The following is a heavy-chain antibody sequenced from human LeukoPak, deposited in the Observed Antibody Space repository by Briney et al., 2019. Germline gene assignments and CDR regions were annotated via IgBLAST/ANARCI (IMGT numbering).Heavy chain of an antibody. V-gene: IGHV1-69*13. Sequence: SVKVSCKASGGTFSSYAISWVRQAPGQGLEWMGGIIPIFGTANYAQKFQGRVTITADESTSTAYMELSSLRSEDTAVYYCARDQWELPRDYYGMDVWGQGTTVTVSS. CDR2: IIPIFGTA. D-gene: IGHD1-26*01. CDR1: GGTFSSYA. J-gene: IGHJ6*02. CDR3: ARDQWELPRDYYGMDV.